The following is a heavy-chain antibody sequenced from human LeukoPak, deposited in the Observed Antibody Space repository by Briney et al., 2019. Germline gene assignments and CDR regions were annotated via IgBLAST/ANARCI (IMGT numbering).Heavy chain of an antibody. D-gene: IGHD3-22*01. CDR3: AREGYYDTSASGAFDI. J-gene: IGHJ3*02. CDR2: IYYSGST. CDR1: GGSISSGGYY. Sequence: PSETLSLTCTVSGGSISSGGYYWSWIRQHPGKGLEWIGYIYYSGSTYYNPSLKSRVTISVDTSKNLFSLKLSSVTAADTAVYYCAREGYYDTSASGAFDIWGQGTMVTVSS. V-gene: IGHV4-31*03.